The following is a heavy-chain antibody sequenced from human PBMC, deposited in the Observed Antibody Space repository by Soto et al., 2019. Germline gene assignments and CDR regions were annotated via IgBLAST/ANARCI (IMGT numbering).Heavy chain of an antibody. D-gene: IGHD1-7*01. J-gene: IGHJ3*02. CDR2: ISGSGGST. Sequence: GGSLRLSCAASGFTFSSYAMSWVRQAPGKGLEWVSAISGSGGSTYYADSVKGRFTISRDNSKNTLYLQMNSLRAEDTAVYYCAKYLGGYNWTYRSDAFDIWGQGTMVTVSS. CDR3: AKYLGGYNWTYRSDAFDI. CDR1: GFTFSSYA. V-gene: IGHV3-23*01.